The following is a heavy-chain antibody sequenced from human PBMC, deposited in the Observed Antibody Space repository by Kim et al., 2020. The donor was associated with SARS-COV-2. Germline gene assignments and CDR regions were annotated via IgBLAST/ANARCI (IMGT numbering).Heavy chain of an antibody. CDR1: GGSISSSSYY. CDR2: IYYSGST. Sequence: SETLSLTCTVSGGSISSSSYYWGWIRQPPGKGLEWIGSIYYSGSTYYNPSLKSRVTISVDTSKNQFSLKLSPVTAADTAVYYCARLNTYYYDSIVYMYY. D-gene: IGHD3-22*01. CDR3: ARLNTYYYDSIVYMYY. J-gene: IGHJ4*01. V-gene: IGHV4-39*01.